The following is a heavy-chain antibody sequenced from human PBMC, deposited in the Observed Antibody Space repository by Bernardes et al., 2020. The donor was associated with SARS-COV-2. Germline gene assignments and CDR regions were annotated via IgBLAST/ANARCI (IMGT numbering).Heavy chain of an antibody. Sequence: SGVTLSKPTQPLTLTCACSLFSLTLICVGVGWVHQPPGKPLEWLAIVYWDDDKRYHPSLKTRVTVARDLSKHEVVLTLANMHPGDTATYFCAGRSVLGDDGAFDVWGPGLTVTVSS. V-gene: IGHV2-5*02. J-gene: IGHJ3*01. CDR2: VYWDDDK. CDR1: LFSLTLICVG. CDR3: AGRSVLGDDGAFDV. D-gene: IGHD1-26*01.